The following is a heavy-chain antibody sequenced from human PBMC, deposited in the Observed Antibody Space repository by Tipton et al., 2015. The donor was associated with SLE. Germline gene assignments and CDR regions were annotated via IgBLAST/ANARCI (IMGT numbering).Heavy chain of an antibody. CDR3: ARHDYTGWGHFHH. CDR1: RGPITSYY. J-gene: IGHJ1*01. CDR2: IYHSGGSP. Sequence: TLSLTCTVSRGPITSYYWSWIRQPPGKGLEWIGYIYHSGGSPNYNPSLKSRVTISVDTSKNQFSLTLTSVTAADTAVYYCARHDYTGWGHFHHWGQGTLVIVSS. D-gene: IGHD4/OR15-4a*01. V-gene: IGHV4-59*08.